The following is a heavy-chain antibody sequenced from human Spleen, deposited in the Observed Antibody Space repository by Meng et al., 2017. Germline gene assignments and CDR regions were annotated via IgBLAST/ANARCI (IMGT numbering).Heavy chain of an antibody. D-gene: IGHD1-7*01. CDR1: GFTFYSYA. CDR3: ARDLSHGGTTDYFDY. J-gene: IGHJ4*02. Sequence: GESLKISCIASGFTFYSYAMHWVRQAPGKGLEWVAVISYDASNIFYADSMKGRFTISRDNSKNTMYLQMNSLRPEDTAVYYCARDLSHGGTTDYFDYWGQGTLVTVSS. CDR2: ISYDASNI. V-gene: IGHV3-30*01.